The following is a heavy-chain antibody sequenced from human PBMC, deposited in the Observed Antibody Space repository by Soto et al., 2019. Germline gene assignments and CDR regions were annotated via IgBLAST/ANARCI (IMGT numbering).Heavy chain of an antibody. Sequence: LETQSRTCNVSAGSSCDCYRSGIRQSPGKVLEWLGYVYYTGSTNYSPSLRSRVSISVDTSKNEFSLRLSSVTAADTAVYFCARSVAVTGAHIDYWGQGPKVTVSS. CDR2: VYYTGST. CDR3: ARSVAVTGAHIDY. D-gene: IGHD2-8*02. V-gene: IGHV4-59*01. CDR1: AGSSCDCY. J-gene: IGHJ4*02.